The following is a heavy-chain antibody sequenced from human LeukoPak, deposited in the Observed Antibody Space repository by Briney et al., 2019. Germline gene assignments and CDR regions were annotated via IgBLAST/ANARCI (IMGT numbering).Heavy chain of an antibody. D-gene: IGHD6-19*01. V-gene: IGHV3-11*01. CDR2: ISSSGSTI. Sequence: GGSLRLSCAASGFTFSDYYMSWIRQAPRKGLEWVSYISSSGSTIYYADSVKGRFTISRDNAKNSLYLQMNSLRAEDTAVYYCARGNLQWLVFSGPPFDYWGQGTLVTVSS. CDR1: GFTFSDYY. CDR3: ARGNLQWLVFSGPPFDY. J-gene: IGHJ4*02.